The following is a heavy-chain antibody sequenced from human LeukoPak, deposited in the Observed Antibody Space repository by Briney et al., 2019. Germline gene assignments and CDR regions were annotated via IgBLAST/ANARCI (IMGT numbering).Heavy chain of an antibody. Sequence: PSETLSLTCSVSGGSINTRSYYWVWIRQPPGKGLEWIGHIFYTGSTYYNPSLKGRLTMSVDTSKNHFSLKLTSLTAADTAVYYCARRPYPTGSVHFGSWGQGTLVIVSS. CDR2: IFYTGST. D-gene: IGHD2-8*02. V-gene: IGHV4-39*02. J-gene: IGHJ4*02. CDR1: GGSINTRSYY. CDR3: ARRPYPTGSVHFGS.